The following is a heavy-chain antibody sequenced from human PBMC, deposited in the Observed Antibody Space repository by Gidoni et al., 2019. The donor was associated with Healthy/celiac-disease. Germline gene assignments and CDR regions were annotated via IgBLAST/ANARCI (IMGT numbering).Heavy chain of an antibody. J-gene: IGHJ4*02. CDR1: GFSLSNARMG. CDR2: IFSNDEK. D-gene: IGHD1-26*01. Sequence: QVTLKDSAPVLVTPTETLTLTSTVSGFSLSNARMGVSWIRQPPGKALEWLAHIFSNDEKSYSTSLKSRLTISKDTSKSQVVLTMTNMDPVDTATYYCARIHSVGATIDYWGQGTLVTVSS. V-gene: IGHV2-26*01. CDR3: ARIHSVGATIDY.